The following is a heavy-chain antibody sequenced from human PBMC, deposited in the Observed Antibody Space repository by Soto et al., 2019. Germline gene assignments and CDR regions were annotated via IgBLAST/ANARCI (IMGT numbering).Heavy chain of an antibody. V-gene: IGHV4-59*08. D-gene: IGHD6-19*01. CDR2: IYNSGTT. CDR3: ARLPYSCGWHTWFDP. Sequence: SETLSLTCTVSGGSISNYYCSWIRQTPGKGLEYIGFIYNSGTTNYHPSLKSRVTISIDTSKNQFSLQLSSVTAADTAVYYCARLPYSCGWHTWFDPWGQGTLVTVSS. CDR1: GGSISNYY. J-gene: IGHJ5*02.